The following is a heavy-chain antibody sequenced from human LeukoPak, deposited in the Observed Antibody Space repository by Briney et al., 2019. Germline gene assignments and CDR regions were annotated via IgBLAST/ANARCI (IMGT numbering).Heavy chain of an antibody. Sequence: GGSLRLSCAASGFTVSSNYMSWVRQAPGKGLEWVSVIYSGGSTYYADSVKGRFTISRDNAKNSLYLQMNSLRAEDTAVYCCARDLGSGWQYYFDYWGQGTLVTVSS. D-gene: IGHD6-19*01. CDR2: IYSGGST. J-gene: IGHJ4*02. CDR3: ARDLGSGWQYYFDY. V-gene: IGHV3-66*01. CDR1: GFTVSSNY.